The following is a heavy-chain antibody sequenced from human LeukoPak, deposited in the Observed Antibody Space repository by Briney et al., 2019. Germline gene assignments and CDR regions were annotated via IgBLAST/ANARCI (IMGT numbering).Heavy chain of an antibody. D-gene: IGHD4-17*01. J-gene: IGHJ5*02. CDR1: GFTFRSYL. CDR2: IRSSGDIT. V-gene: IGHV3-23*01. CDR3: ARDLMSTVTLEVA. Sequence: GGSLKLSCAASGFTFRSYLMSWVRQAPGEGLEWVSSIRSSGDITYYADSVKGRFTISRDNSKNTLYLQMNSLRAEDTAVYYCARDLMSTVTLEVAWGQGTLVTVSS.